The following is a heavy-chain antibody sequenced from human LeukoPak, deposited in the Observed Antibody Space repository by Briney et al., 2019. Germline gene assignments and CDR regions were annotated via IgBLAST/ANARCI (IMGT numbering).Heavy chain of an antibody. CDR1: GFTFSSYG. J-gene: IGHJ4*02. CDR3: AKADYFDWLLYPGY. D-gene: IGHD3-9*01. Sequence: PGGSLRLSCAASGFTFSSYGMSWVRQAPGKGLEWVSAISGSGGSTYYADSVKGRFTISRDNSKNTLYLQMNSLRAEDTAVYYCAKADYFDWLLYPGYWGQGTLVTVSS. V-gene: IGHV3-23*01. CDR2: ISGSGGST.